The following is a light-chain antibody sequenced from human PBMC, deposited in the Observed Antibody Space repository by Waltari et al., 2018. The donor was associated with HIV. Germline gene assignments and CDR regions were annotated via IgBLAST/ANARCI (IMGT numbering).Light chain of an antibody. CDR3: MQALEAPLT. CDR2: VGS. Sequence: DVVLTQSPLSLRVTPGEPASISCRSSQSLLSRNGNNYLDWYLQKPGQSPQLLIYVGSNRASGVPDRFSGSGSGTDFTLKISRVEAEDVGVYYCMQALEAPLTFGGGTKVQIK. CDR1: QSLLSRNGNNY. V-gene: IGKV2-28*01. J-gene: IGKJ4*01.